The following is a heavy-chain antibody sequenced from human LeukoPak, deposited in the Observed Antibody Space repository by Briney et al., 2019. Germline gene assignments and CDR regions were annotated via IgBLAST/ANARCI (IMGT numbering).Heavy chain of an antibody. Sequence: GGSLRLSCAASGFTFSSYWMSWVRQAPGKGLEWVASTKQDRGEKYYVDSVKGRFTISRDNAKSSLYLQMNSLRAEDTAVYYCARDGSTGAVDFDYWGQGTLVTVSS. CDR2: TKQDRGEK. V-gene: IGHV3-7*05. CDR1: GFTFSSYW. D-gene: IGHD7-27*01. CDR3: ARDGSTGAVDFDY. J-gene: IGHJ4*02.